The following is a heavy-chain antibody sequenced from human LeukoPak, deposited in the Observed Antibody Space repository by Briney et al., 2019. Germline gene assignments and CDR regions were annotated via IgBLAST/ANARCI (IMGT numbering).Heavy chain of an antibody. CDR1: GGSINSGGYY. CDR3: ARARLVRYYYYGMDV. V-gene: IGHV4-31*03. CDR2: INHSGST. D-gene: IGHD3-9*01. J-gene: IGHJ6*02. Sequence: SQTLSLTCTVSGGSINSGGYYWNWIRQYPGKGLEWIGEINHSGSTNYNPSLKSRVTISVDTSKNQFSLKLSSVTAADTAVYYCARARLVRYYYYGMDVWGQGTTVTVSS.